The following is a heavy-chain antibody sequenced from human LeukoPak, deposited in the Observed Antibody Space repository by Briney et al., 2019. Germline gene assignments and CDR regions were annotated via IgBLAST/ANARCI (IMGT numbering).Heavy chain of an antibody. CDR2: IYSGSDYI. CDR1: GFTFSTDR. J-gene: IGHJ4*02. CDR3: ARDLPVSGAYHNFDC. V-gene: IGHV3-21*01. D-gene: IGHD4/OR15-4a*01. Sequence: GGCLRLSCVASGFTFSTDRMNWVRQAPGKGLEWVSTIYSGSDYIYYADSVRGRFTISRDNAKNSLYLQMNSLRVEDTAVYYCARDLPVSGAYHNFDCWGQGTLVTVSS.